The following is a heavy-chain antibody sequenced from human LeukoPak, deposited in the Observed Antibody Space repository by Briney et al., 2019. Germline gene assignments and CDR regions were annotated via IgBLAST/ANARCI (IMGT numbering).Heavy chain of an antibody. V-gene: IGHV1-2*02. J-gene: IGHJ6*03. D-gene: IGHD6-19*01. Sequence: ASVKVSCKASGYTFTGYYMHWVRQAPGQGLEWMGWINPNSGGTNYAQIFQGRVTMTRDTSISTAYMELSRLRSDDTAVYYCAXXXXQWHNYYYYYYMDVWGKGTTVTVSS. CDR2: INPNSGGT. CDR3: AXXXXQWHNYYYYYYMDV. CDR1: GYTFTGYY.